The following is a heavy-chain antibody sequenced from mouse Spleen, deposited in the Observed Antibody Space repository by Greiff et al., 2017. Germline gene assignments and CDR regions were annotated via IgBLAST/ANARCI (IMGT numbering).Heavy chain of an antibody. J-gene: IGHJ1*01. D-gene: IGHD1-1*01. CDR2: IRSKSSNYAT. Sequence: EVQVVESGGGLVQPKGSLKLSCAASGFTFNTYAMHWVRQAPGKGLEWVARIRSKSSNYATYYADSVKDRFTISRDDSQSMLYLQMNNLKTEDTAMYYCVRDELDYYGSSYWYFDVWGAGTTVTVSS. V-gene: IGHV10-3*01. CDR1: GFTFNTYA. CDR3: VRDELDYYGSSYWYFDV.